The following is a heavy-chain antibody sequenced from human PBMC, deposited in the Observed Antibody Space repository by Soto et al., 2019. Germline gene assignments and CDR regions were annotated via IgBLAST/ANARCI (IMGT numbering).Heavy chain of an antibody. CDR2: IYHSGST. J-gene: IGHJ6*02. V-gene: IGHV4-30-2*01. CDR3: ARGLRYYGSGSSTYYYYGMDV. Sequence: SETLSLTCAVSGGSISSGGYSWSWIRQPPGKGLEWIGYIYHSGSTYYNPSLKSRVTISVDRSKNQFSLKLSSVTAADTAVYYCARGLRYYGSGSSTYYYYGMDVWGQGTTVTVSS. D-gene: IGHD3-10*01. CDR1: GGSISSGGYS.